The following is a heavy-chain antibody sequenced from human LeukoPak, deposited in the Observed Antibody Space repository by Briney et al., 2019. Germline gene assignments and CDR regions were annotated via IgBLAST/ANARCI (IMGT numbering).Heavy chain of an antibody. J-gene: IGHJ5*02. CDR2: IYPVDSDT. CDR1: GYSFTSYW. D-gene: IGHD1-26*01. V-gene: IGHV5-51*01. CDR3: ARRWLGGSFFSWFDT. Sequence: GESPKISCKGSGYSFTSYWIAWVRQKPGKGLEWMGIIYPVDSDTKYSPSFQGQVTMSVDKSMNTAYLQWSSLKASDTAMYYCARRWLGGSFFSWFDTWGQGTLVTVSS.